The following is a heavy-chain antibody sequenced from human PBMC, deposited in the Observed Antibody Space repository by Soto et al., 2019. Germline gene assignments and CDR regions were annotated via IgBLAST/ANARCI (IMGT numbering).Heavy chain of an antibody. CDR3: ARELFDSSGSYDAFEI. Sequence: SETLSLTCTVSGGSISSGGYYWSWIRQHPGKGLEWIGYIYYSGSTYYNPSLKSRVTISVDTSKNQFSLKLSSVTAADTAVYYCARELFDSSGSYDAFEIWGQGTMVTVSS. CDR2: IYYSGST. J-gene: IGHJ3*02. D-gene: IGHD3-22*01. CDR1: GGSISSGGYY. V-gene: IGHV4-31*03.